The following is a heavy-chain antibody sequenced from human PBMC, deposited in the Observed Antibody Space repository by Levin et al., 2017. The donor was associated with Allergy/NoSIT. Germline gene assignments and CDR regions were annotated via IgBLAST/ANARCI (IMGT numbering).Heavy chain of an antibody. CDR1: GGTFSSYA. Sequence: ASVKVSCKASGGTFSSYAISWVRQAPGQGLEWMGGIIPIFGTANYAQKFQGRVTITADKSTSTAYMELSSLRSEDTAVYYCARLNLYSSSWYYFDYWGQGTLVTVSS. D-gene: IGHD6-13*01. J-gene: IGHJ4*02. CDR2: IIPIFGTA. V-gene: IGHV1-69*06. CDR3: ARLNLYSSSWYYFDY.